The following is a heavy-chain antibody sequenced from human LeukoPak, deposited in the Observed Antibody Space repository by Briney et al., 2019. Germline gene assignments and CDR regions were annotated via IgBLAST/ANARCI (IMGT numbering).Heavy chain of an antibody. CDR1: GYSFPSYW. Sequence: GESLKISCKGSGYSFPSYWTAWGRQMRGKGLEWMGIIYPGDSDTRYSPSFQAQVTISADKSISTAYLQWSSLKASDTAMYYCARPYDSGWTGFEYWGQGTLVTAS. V-gene: IGHV5-51*01. CDR2: IYPGDSDT. J-gene: IGHJ4*02. D-gene: IGHD6-19*01. CDR3: ARPYDSGWTGFEY.